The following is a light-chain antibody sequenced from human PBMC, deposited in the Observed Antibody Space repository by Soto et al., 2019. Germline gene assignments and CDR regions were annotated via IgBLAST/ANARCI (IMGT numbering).Light chain of an antibody. J-gene: IGKJ5*01. V-gene: IGKV3-11*01. CDR1: QNVSSY. CDR3: QQRSNWPPT. CDR2: DAS. Sequence: EIVLTQSPATLSLSPGERATLSCRASQNVSSYLAWYQQKLGQAPRLLIYDASNRATGIPVRFSGSGSGTDFTLTISSLEPEDFAVYYCQQRSNWPPTFGQGTRLEIK.